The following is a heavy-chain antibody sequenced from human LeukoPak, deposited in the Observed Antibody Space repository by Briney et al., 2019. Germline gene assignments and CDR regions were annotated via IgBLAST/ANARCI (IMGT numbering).Heavy chain of an antibody. J-gene: IGHJ3*02. V-gene: IGHV3-23*01. D-gene: IGHD1-26*01. CDR1: GFTFSSYA. CDR2: ISGSGGST. Sequence: PGRSLRLSCAASGFTFSSYAMSWVRQAPGKGLEWVSAISGSGGSTYYADSVKGRFTISRDNSKNTLYLQMNSLRAEDTAVYYCAKDFRYSGSYLGGDAFDIWGQGTMVTVSS. CDR3: AKDFRYSGSYLGGDAFDI.